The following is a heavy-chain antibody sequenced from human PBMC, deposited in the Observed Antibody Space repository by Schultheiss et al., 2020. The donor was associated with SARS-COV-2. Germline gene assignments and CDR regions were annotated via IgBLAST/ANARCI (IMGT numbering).Heavy chain of an antibody. CDR1: GGSFNVYY. J-gene: IGHJ4*02. V-gene: IGHV4-34*01. Sequence: SETLSLTCAVYGGSFNVYYWSWIRQPPGKGLEWIGDIYHAGTTFYNPSLKSRVTLSIDRSKNQFSLRLSSVTAADTAVYYCASQDDYGDPVPHYWGQGTLVTVSS. CDR2: IYHAGTT. CDR3: ASQDDYGDPVPHY. D-gene: IGHD4-17*01.